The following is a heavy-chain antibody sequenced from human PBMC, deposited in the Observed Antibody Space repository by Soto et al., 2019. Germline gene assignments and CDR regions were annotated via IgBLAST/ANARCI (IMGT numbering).Heavy chain of an antibody. D-gene: IGHD3-10*01. CDR3: ARMSASGSLNWFDP. CDR2: MNPGSGNT. Sequence: QVQLVQSGAEVKKPGASVKVSCKASGYTFTNYEINWVRQASGQGLEWMGWMNPGSGNTGYAHKFQGRVTMTRNISISTAYMELSSLGSDATAIYYCARMSASGSLNWFDPWGQGTLVTVSS. J-gene: IGHJ5*02. V-gene: IGHV1-8*01. CDR1: GYTFTNYE.